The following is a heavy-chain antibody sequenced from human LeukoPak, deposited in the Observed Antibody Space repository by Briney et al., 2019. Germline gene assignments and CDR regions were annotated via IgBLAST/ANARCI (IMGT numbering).Heavy chain of an antibody. D-gene: IGHD3-22*01. CDR1: GGSISSYH. V-gene: IGHV4-59*01. J-gene: IGHJ3*02. CDR3: AREKEYYYDSSGHPPDAFDI. Sequence: SETLSLTCTVSGGSISSYHWSWIRQPPGKGLEWIGYIYYSGSTNYNPSLKSRVTISVDTSKNQFSLKLSSVTAADTAVYYCAREKEYYYDSSGHPPDAFDIWGQGTMVTVSS. CDR2: IYYSGST.